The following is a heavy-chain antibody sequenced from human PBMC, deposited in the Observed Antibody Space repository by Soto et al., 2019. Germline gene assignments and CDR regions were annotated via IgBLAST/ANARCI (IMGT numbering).Heavy chain of an antibody. CDR1: GGSISSGDYS. D-gene: IGHD4-17*01. CDR2: TDYSGSS. J-gene: IGHJ5*02. V-gene: IGHV4-31*02. CDR3: AGAIAVTTPWFDT. Sequence: VQLRESGPGLVKPSQTLSLTCAVSGGSISSGDYSWYWIRQPPGKHLEWIGFTDYSGSSYYNPSLRSRVTISVDESKNQCSLRLNSVTAADSAVYYCAGAIAVTTPWFDTCGQSTMVTVSA.